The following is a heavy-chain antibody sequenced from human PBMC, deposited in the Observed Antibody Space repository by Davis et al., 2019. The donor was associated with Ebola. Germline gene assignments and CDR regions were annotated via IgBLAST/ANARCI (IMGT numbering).Heavy chain of an antibody. CDR3: ARGIYYGSGIIWFDP. V-gene: IGHV4-4*02. D-gene: IGHD3-10*01. CDR2: IYHSGST. J-gene: IGHJ5*02. Sequence: MPSETLSLTCAVSGGSISSSNWWSWVRQPPGKGLEWIGEIYHSGSTNYNPSLKSRVTISVDTSKNQFSLKLSSVTAADTAVYYCARGIYYGSGIIWFDPWGQGTLVTVSS. CDR1: GGSISSSNW.